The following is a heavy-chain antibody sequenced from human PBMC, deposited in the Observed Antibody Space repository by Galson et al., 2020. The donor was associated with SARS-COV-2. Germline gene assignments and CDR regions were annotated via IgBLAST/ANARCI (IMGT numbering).Heavy chain of an antibody. V-gene: IGHV3-20*04. D-gene: IGHD3-10*01. J-gene: IGHJ6*02. CDR3: ARKDYYGSGNDV. Sequence: GESLKISCAASGFIFGDYGMTWVRQVPGKGLEWVSGINWSGGTTVYADSVKGRFTISRDNAKNSLYLQMNSLRVEDTGFYYCARKDYYGSGNDVWGQGTTVTVSS. CDR2: INWSGGTT. CDR1: GFIFGDYG.